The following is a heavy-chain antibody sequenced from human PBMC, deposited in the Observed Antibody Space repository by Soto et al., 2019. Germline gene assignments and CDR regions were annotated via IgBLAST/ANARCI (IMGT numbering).Heavy chain of an antibody. D-gene: IGHD3-10*01. J-gene: IGHJ4*02. CDR3: ARAGREYYFDY. V-gene: IGHV4-59*01. Sequence: XXTLSLACTVSGGSISSYYWGWIRQPPGKGLEWIGYIYYSGSTNYNPSLKSRVTISVDTSKNQFSLKLRSVTAADTAVYYCARAGREYYFDYWGQGTLVTV. CDR1: GGSISSYY. CDR2: IYYSGST.